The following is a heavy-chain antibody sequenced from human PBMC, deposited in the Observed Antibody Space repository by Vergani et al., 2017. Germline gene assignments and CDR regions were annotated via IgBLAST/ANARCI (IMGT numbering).Heavy chain of an antibody. V-gene: IGHV3-7*01. CDR3: ARGEHLVGADLDY. D-gene: IGHD1-26*01. CDR1: GFTFTTYW. Sequence: EVQLVESGGGLVQPGGSLRLSCATSGFTFTTYWMTWVRQAPGKGLEWVANIKQDGSEKNYVDSVKGRFTISRDNAKKSLFLQMNSLRAEDTAVYFCARGEHLVGADLDYWGQGTLVTFSS. CDR2: IKQDGSEK. J-gene: IGHJ4*02.